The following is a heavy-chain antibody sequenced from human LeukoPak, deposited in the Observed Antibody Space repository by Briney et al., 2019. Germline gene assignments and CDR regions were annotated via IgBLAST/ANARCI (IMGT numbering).Heavy chain of an antibody. CDR1: GFTFSSYE. J-gene: IGHJ4*02. CDR3: ARDGGWGLYFGY. V-gene: IGHV3-48*03. CDR2: IDTSESTI. Sequence: GGSLRLSCAASGFTFSSYEMNWVRQAPGKGLEWVSYIDTSESTIYYADSVKGRFTISRDNAKNSLYLQMNSLRAEDTAVYYCARDGGWGLYFGYWGQGTLVTVSS. D-gene: IGHD6-19*01.